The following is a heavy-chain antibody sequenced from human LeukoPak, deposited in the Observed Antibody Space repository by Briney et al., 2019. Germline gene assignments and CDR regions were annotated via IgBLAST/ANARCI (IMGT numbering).Heavy chain of an antibody. CDR3: ARVVYSHYWPEGMDV. CDR2: IYNSETT. CDR1: SGSISSYY. Sequence: PSETLFLTCTVSSGSISSYYWSWIRQPPGKGLEWIGYIYNSETTNYHPSLESRVTISEDTSKNQFSLMLTSVTAADTAVYYCARVVYSHYWPEGMDVWGQGTTVTVSS. J-gene: IGHJ6*02. D-gene: IGHD4-11*01. V-gene: IGHV4-59*01.